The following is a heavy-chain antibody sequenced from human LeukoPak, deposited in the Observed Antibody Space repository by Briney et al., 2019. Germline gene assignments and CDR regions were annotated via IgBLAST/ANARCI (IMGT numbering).Heavy chain of an antibody. V-gene: IGHV3-7*01. CDR2: INQDGSEK. CDR1: QFTFSSYW. CDR3: ARDKSVNYDTSGSRFDY. Sequence: GGSLRLSCAASQFTFSSYWMSWVRQAPGKGLKWVANINQDGSEKYYVDSVKGRFTISRDNAKNSLYLQMNSLRAEDTAVYYCARDKSVNYDTSGSRFDYWGQGTLVTVSS. D-gene: IGHD3-22*01. J-gene: IGHJ4*02.